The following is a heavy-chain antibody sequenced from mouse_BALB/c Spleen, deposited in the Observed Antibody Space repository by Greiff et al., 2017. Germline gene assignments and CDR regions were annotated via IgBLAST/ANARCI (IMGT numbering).Heavy chain of an antibody. J-gene: IGHJ4*01. CDR1: GYTFTSYV. Sequence: EVQLQQSGPELVKPGASVKMSCKASGYTFTSYVMHWVKQKPGKGLEWIGYINPYNDGTKYNEKFKGKATLTSDKSSSTAYMELSSLTSEDSAVYYCARTIAYSYHAMDYWGQGTSVTVSS. CDR2: INPYNDGT. CDR3: ARTIAYSYHAMDY. V-gene: IGHV1-14*01. D-gene: IGHD2-12*01.